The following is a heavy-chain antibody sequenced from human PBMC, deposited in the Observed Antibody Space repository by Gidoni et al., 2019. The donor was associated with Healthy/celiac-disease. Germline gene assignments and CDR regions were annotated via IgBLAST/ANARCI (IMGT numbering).Heavy chain of an antibody. D-gene: IGHD3-22*01. V-gene: IGHV3-15*01. CDR1: GFTFSNAW. CDR2: IKSKTDGGTT. CDR3: TTDPLYYYDSSGYYSVYYFDY. Sequence: EVQLVESGGGLVKPGGSLRLSCAASGFTFSNAWMSWVRQAPGKGLEWVGRIKSKTDGGTTDYAAPVKGRFTISRDDSKNTLYLQMNSLKTEDTAVYYCTTDPLYYYDSSGYYSVYYFDYWGQGTLVTVSS. J-gene: IGHJ4*02.